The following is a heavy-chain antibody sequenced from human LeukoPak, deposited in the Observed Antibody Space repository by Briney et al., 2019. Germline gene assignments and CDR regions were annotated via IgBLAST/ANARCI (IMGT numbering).Heavy chain of an antibody. D-gene: IGHD6-19*01. CDR3: ARGGWYLDY. J-gene: IGHJ4*02. CDR1: GRSISSYY. Sequence: SETLSLTCTVSGRSISSYYWNWIRQPPGKGLEWIGYIYYNGSTNYNPSLKSRVTISVDTSKNQFSLNLRSVTAADTAVYYCARGGWYLDYWGQGTLVTVSS. CDR2: IYYNGST. V-gene: IGHV4-59*01.